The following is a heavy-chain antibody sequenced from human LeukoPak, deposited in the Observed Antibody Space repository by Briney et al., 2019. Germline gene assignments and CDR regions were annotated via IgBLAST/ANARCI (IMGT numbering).Heavy chain of an antibody. D-gene: IGHD6-6*01. J-gene: IGHJ4*02. CDR3: ARAAAEYSSSSDFDY. V-gene: IGHV5-51*01. Sequence: GESLKISCKGSGYSFTSYWIGWVRQMPGKGLEWMGIIFPGDSGTRYSPSFQGQVTISADKSISTTYLQWSSLKASDTAMYYCARAAAEYSSSSDFDYWGQGTLVTVSS. CDR1: GYSFTSYW. CDR2: IFPGDSGT.